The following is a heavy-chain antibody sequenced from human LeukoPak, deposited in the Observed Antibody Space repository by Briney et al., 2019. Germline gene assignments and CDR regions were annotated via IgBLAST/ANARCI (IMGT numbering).Heavy chain of an antibody. D-gene: IGHD5-18*01. Sequence: SETLSLTCAVSGDSISSGAYSWSWIRQPPGKGLEWIGYTYHSGSTYYNPSLKGRVSISEDTSKNQFSLELTSVTAADTALYYCAGSPLDTAMADYYFDPWGQGTLVTVSS. J-gene: IGHJ4*02. CDR3: AGSPLDTAMADYYFDP. CDR2: TYHSGST. V-gene: IGHV4-30-4*07. CDR1: GDSISSGAYS.